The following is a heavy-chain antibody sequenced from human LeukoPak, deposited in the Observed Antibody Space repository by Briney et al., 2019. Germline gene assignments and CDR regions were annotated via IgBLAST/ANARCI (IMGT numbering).Heavy chain of an antibody. J-gene: IGHJ3*02. Sequence: GGSLRLSCAASGFTFSGYYMTWIRQAPRKGLKWLSYISSTSSYTNYADSVKGRFTISRDNAKNSLYLQMNSLRAEDTAVYYCVRREGIWGQGTLVTVSS. V-gene: IGHV3-11*06. CDR3: VRREGI. CDR1: GFTFSGYY. CDR2: ISSTSSYT.